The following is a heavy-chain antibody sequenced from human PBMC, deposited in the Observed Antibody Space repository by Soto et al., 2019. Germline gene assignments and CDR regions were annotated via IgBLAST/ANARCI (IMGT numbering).Heavy chain of an antibody. J-gene: IGHJ6*03. CDR3: ARIPTLVVATVFSPYYYYMDV. Sequence: SETLSLTCTVSGGSISSSSYYWGWIRQPPGKGLEWIGSIYYSGSTYYNPSLKSRVTISVDTSKNQFSLKLSSVTAADTAVYYCARIPTLVVATVFSPYYYYMDVWGKGTTVTVSS. CDR2: IYYSGST. V-gene: IGHV4-39*01. D-gene: IGHD5-12*01. CDR1: GGSISSSSYY.